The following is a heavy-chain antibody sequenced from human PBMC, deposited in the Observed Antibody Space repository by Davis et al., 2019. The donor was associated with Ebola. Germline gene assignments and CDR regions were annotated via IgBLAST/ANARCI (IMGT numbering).Heavy chain of an antibody. V-gene: IGHV4-61*01. CDR3: ARDKGGSYYPFDY. Sequence: MPSATLSLPFTFSCGSVSRGSCYWSWIRQPPGKGLEWIGYISYSGSTNYNPSLKSRVTISVDTSKNQFSLKLNSVTAADTAVYYCARDKGGSYYPFDYWGQGALVTVSS. D-gene: IGHD1-26*01. CDR1: CGSVSRGSCY. CDR2: ISYSGST. J-gene: IGHJ4*02.